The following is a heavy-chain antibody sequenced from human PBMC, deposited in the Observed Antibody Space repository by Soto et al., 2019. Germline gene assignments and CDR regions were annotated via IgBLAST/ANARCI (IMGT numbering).Heavy chain of an antibody. Sequence: SVKVSCKASGGTFSSYAISWVRQAPGQGLEWMGGIIPIFGTANYAQKFQGRVTITADKSTSTAYMELSSLRSEDTAVYYCARAGSGSYYYYYGMDVWGQGTTVTVSS. CDR3: ARAGSGSYYYYYGMDV. CDR1: GGTFSSYA. CDR2: IIPIFGTA. J-gene: IGHJ6*02. D-gene: IGHD1-26*01. V-gene: IGHV1-69*06.